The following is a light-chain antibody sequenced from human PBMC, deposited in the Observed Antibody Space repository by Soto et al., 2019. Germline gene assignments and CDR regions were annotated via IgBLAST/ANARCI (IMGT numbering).Light chain of an antibody. CDR2: GAS. J-gene: IGKJ3*01. V-gene: IGKV3-20*01. Sequence: EERATLSCRASQSVSSSYLAWYQQKPGQAPRLLIYGASSRATGIPDRFSGSGSGTDFTLTISRLEPEDFAVYCCQQYGSSSPLTFCPGTKVDIK. CDR3: QQYGSSSPLT. CDR1: QSVSSSY.